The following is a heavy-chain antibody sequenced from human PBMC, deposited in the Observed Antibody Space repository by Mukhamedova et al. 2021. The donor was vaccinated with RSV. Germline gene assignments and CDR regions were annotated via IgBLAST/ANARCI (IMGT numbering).Heavy chain of an antibody. CDR3: AGEINTKLDY. J-gene: IGHJ4*02. V-gene: IGHV3-30*01. D-gene: IGHD5-24*01. CDR2: ISQDGSVK. Sequence: VSVISQDGSVKQYADSVKGQFTVSRDNSKNTLYLQMDSLIPEDTAVYYCAGEINTKLDYWGQGTLVTVSS.